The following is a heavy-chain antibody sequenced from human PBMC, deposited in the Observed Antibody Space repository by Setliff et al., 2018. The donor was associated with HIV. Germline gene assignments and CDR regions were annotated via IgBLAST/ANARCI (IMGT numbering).Heavy chain of an antibody. CDR1: GGSFSGYY. J-gene: IGHJ4*02. Sequence: SETLSLTCAVYGGSFSGYYWSWIRQPPGKGLEWIGEINHSGDTNYNPSLKSRVTISVDTSKNQFSLKLSSVTAADTAVYYCARADSSNWYHVDYWGQGTLVTVSS. D-gene: IGHD6-13*01. CDR3: ARADSSNWYHVDY. V-gene: IGHV4-34*01. CDR2: INHSGDT.